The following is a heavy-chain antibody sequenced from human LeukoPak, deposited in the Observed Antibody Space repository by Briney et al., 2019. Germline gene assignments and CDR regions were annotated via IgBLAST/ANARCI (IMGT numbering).Heavy chain of an antibody. V-gene: IGHV3-23*01. D-gene: IGHD2-2*01. CDR1: GFTFTGYA. J-gene: IGHJ4*02. CDR3: AKGRIVVVPAAFDY. CDR2: ISGDAANT. Sequence: GGSLRLSCAASGFTFTGYAMSWLRQAPGKGLEFVSAISGDAANTFYADSVKGRFTISRDNSKNTLYLQMNSLRAEDTAVYYCAKGRIVVVPAAFDYWGQGTLVTVSS.